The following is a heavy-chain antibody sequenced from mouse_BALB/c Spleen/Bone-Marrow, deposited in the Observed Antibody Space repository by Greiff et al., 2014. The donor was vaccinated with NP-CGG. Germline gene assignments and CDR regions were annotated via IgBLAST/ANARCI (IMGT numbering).Heavy chain of an antibody. J-gene: IGHJ1*01. CDR1: GFTFTDYY. CDR3: AKDKNYGSYWYFDV. V-gene: IGHV7-3*02. Sequence: EVQRVESGGGLVQPGGSLRLSCATSGFTFTDYYMSWVRQPPGKALEWLGFIRNKANGYTTEYSASVKGRFTISRDNSQSNLYLQINTLRSKESAADSGAKDKNYGSYWYFDVWGAGTTVTVSS. CDR2: IRNKANGYTT. D-gene: IGHD2-1*01.